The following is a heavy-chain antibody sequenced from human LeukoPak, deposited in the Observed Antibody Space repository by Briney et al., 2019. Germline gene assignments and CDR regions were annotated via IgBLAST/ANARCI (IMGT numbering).Heavy chain of an antibody. CDR1: GFTFSSYW. CDR3: ARVRAAVTTLFYYYYMDV. J-gene: IGHJ6*03. V-gene: IGHV3-7*01. CDR2: IKQDGSEK. D-gene: IGHD4-11*01. Sequence: SGGSLRLSCAASGFTFSSYWMSWVRQAPGKGLEWVANIKQDGSEKYYVDSVKGRFTISRDNAKNSLYLQMNSLRAEDTAVYYCARVRAAVTTLFYYYYMDVWGKGTTVTVSS.